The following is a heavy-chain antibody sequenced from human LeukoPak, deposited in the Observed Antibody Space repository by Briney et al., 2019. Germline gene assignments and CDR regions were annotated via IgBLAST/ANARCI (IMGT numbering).Heavy chain of an antibody. V-gene: IGHV3-23*01. D-gene: IGHD6-13*01. CDR1: GFNFSTLA. CDR3: ARASIAGTPEAAAGKY. Sequence: PGGSLRLSCAASGFNFSTLAMSWVRQAPGKGLEWVSAISGGGGTTYYADSVKGRFVISRDNSKDTLYLQLNSLRAEDTALYYCARASIAGTPEAAAGKYWGQGTLVTVSS. CDR2: ISGGGGTT. J-gene: IGHJ4*02.